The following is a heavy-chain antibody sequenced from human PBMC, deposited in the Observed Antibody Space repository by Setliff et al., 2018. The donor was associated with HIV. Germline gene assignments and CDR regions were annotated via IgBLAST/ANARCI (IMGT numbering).Heavy chain of an antibody. CDR1: GYTYTGYY. Sequence: ASVKVSCKASGYTYTGYYMHWVRQAPGQGLEWMGWINPNSGGTNYAQKFQGRVTMTRDTSITTAYMELSSLRSDDTAVYYCARYTSGWFHFDYWGQGTLVTVSS. CDR3: ARYTSGWFHFDY. J-gene: IGHJ4*02. D-gene: IGHD6-19*01. CDR2: INPNSGGT. V-gene: IGHV1-2*02.